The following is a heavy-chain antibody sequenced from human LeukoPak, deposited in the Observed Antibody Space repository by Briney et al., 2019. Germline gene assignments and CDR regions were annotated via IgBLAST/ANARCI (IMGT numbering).Heavy chain of an antibody. CDR1: GYTFTSYG. V-gene: IGHV1-18*01. J-gene: IGHJ5*02. CDR2: LSAYNGNT. Sequence: ASVKVSCKASGYTFTSYGISWVRQAPGQGLEWMGWLSAYNGNTNYAQKLQGRVTMTTDTSTSTAYMELRSLRSDDTAVYYCARLSSWFGEVYWFDPWGQGTLVTVSS. D-gene: IGHD3-10*01. CDR3: ARLSSWFGEVYWFDP.